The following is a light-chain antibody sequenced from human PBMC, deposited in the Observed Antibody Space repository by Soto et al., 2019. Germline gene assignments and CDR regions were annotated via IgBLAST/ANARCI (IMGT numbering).Light chain of an antibody. CDR1: ESITTY. V-gene: IGKV3-11*01. J-gene: IGKJ5*01. CDR2: DAS. Sequence: EIVLTQSPATLSLSPGERATLSCRASESITTYLGWYQQKPGQAPRPLIYDASNRATGIPARFSGSGSGTDFTLTVSSLEPEASAVYFCQQRSSGVTFGQGTRLEIK. CDR3: QQRSSGVT.